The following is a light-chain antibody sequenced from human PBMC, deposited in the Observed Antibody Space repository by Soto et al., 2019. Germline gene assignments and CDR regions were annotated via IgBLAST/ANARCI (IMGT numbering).Light chain of an antibody. CDR2: GNT. Sequence: QSALTQAPSISGAPGQRVTISCTVSSSNIGAGSDVHWYHQLPGTAPKLLIYGNTNRPSGVPDRFSGSKSGTSASLAIAGLQTEDEGDYYCQTYDSSLSGLYVFGTGTKVTVL. V-gene: IGLV1-40*01. CDR3: QTYDSSLSGLYV. J-gene: IGLJ1*01. CDR1: SSNIGAGSD.